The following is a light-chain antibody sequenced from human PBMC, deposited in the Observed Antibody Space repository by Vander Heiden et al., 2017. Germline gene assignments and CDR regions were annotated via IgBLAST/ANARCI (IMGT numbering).Light chain of an antibody. CDR2: GAS. J-gene: IGKJ4*01. CDR3: QQYNNWPLT. V-gene: IGKV3-15*01. Sequence: ERVMTQSPATLSVSPGERATLSCRASQSVSSNLAWYQQKPGQTPRLLIYGASTRATGILDRFSGSGSGTEFTLTIGSLQSEDFAVYYCQQYNNWPLTFGGGTKVEIK. CDR1: QSVSSN.